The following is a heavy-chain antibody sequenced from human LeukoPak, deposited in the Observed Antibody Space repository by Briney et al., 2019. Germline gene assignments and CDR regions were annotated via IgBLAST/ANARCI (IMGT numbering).Heavy chain of an antibody. CDR2: ISGSGGST. J-gene: IGHJ5*02. CDR3: AKDYGGNFRDGSWFDP. CDR1: GFTFSSYA. V-gene: IGHV3-23*01. Sequence: GSLRLSCAASGFTFSSYAMSWVRQAPGKGLEWVSAISGSGGSTYYADSVKGRFTISRDNSKNTLYLQMNSLRAEDTAVYYCAKDYGGNFRDGSWFDPWGQGTLVTVSS. D-gene: IGHD4-23*01.